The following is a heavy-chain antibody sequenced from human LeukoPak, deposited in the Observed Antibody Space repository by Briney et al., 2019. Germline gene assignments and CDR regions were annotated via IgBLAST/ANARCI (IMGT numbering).Heavy chain of an antibody. CDR1: GGAFSGYY. J-gene: IGHJ4*02. V-gene: IGHV4-34*01. CDR2: INHSGST. D-gene: IGHD1-26*01. Sequence: SETLSLTCAVYGGAFSGYYWSWIRQPPGKGLEWIGEINHSGSTNYNPSLKSRVTISVDTSKNQFSLKLSSVTAADTAVYYCASIVGATLDYWGQGTLVTVSS. CDR3: ASIVGATLDY.